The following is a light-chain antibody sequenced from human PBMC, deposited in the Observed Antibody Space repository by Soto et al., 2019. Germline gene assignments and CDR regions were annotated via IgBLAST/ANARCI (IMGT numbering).Light chain of an antibody. CDR3: RSFTTSSTLV. CDR2: DVS. V-gene: IGLV2-14*01. CDR1: SSDGGSFDS. J-gene: IGLJ1*01. Sequence: SALTQPASVSGSPGQPITISCTGTSSDGGSFDSFAWYQHNPGKAPKLMIYDVSNRPSGVSSRFSGSKSGNTASLSISGLQPEPEANSYCRSFTTSSTLVFGTGTKVTVL.